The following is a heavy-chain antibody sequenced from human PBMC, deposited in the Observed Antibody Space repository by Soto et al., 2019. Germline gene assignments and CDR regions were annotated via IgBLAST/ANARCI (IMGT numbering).Heavy chain of an antibody. V-gene: IGHV3-23*01. Sequence: EVQLLESGGGLVQPRGSLRLSCVASGFAFNSYALTWVRQAPGKGLEWVSSISGGGGAAFYAASVRDRFSISKDKSTNTLYLQMNSLRVEDTALYCCARGRIAPAYVQFWGPGTPVSVSS. CDR3: ARGRIAPAYVQF. D-gene: IGHD6-13*01. CDR2: ISGGGGAA. J-gene: IGHJ1*01. CDR1: GFAFNSYA.